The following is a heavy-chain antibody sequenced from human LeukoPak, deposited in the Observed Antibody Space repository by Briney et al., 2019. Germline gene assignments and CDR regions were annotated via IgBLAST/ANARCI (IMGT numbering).Heavy chain of an antibody. CDR3: ARSRAFNSGAFDP. CDR1: GGSFSGYY. CDR2: INHSGST. D-gene: IGHD1-26*01. J-gene: IGHJ5*02. V-gene: IGHV4-34*01. Sequence: SETLSLTCAVYGGSFSGYYWSWIRQPPGKGLEWIGEINHSGSTNYNPSLKSRVTISVDTSKNQFSLKLSSVTAADTAVYYCARSRAFNSGAFDPWGQGSLVTVSS.